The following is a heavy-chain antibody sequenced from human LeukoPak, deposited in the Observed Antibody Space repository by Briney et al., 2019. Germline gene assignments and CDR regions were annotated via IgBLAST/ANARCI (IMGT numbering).Heavy chain of an antibody. J-gene: IGHJ4*02. Sequence: GGSLRLSCVASGFTFSRHWMSWVRQVPGRGLEWVSYISSSSSTIYYADSVKGRFTISRDNAKNSLYLQMNSLRDEDAAVYYCARESKTVAGLDYWGQGTLVTVSS. CDR2: ISSSSSTI. CDR1: GFTFSRHW. CDR3: ARESKTVAGLDY. V-gene: IGHV3-48*02. D-gene: IGHD6-19*01.